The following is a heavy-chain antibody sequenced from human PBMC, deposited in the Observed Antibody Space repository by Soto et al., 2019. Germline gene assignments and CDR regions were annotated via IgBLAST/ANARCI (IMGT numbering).Heavy chain of an antibody. CDR2: IYPGDSDT. Sequence: GESLKISCKGSGYSFTSYWIGWVRQMPGKGLEWMGSIYPGDSDTRYSPSFQGQVTISADKSISTAYLQWSSLKASDTAMYYCARQDCSGGSCYLNWFDPWGQGTLVTVSS. CDR3: ARQDCSGGSCYLNWFDP. D-gene: IGHD2-15*01. CDR1: GYSFTSYW. J-gene: IGHJ5*02. V-gene: IGHV5-51*01.